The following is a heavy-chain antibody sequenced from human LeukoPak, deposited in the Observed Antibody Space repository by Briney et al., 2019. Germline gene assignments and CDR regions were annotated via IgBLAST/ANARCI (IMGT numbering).Heavy chain of an antibody. CDR1: GFTFSTYW. J-gene: IGHJ4*02. Sequence: PGGSLRLSCAASGFTFSTYWMSWVRQAPGKGLEWVANIKQDESEKYYVDSVKGRFTISRDNAKNSLYLQMSSLRAEDTAVYYCVRGSGYSYGRVQWGQGTLVTVSS. V-gene: IGHV3-7*01. CDR2: IKQDESEK. D-gene: IGHD5-18*01. CDR3: VRGSGYSYGRVQ.